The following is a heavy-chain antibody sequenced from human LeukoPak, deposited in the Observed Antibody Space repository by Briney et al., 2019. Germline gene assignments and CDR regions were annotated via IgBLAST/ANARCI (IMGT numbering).Heavy chain of an antibody. J-gene: IGHJ6*03. CDR1: GGSISSGTYY. V-gene: IGHV4-39*07. CDR2: IYHSGST. D-gene: IGHD1-14*01. Sequence: SETLSLTCTVSGGSISSGTYYWAWIRQPPGKGLEWIGTIYHSGSTYYNPSLKSRVTISVDTSKNQFSLNLTSLTAADTAVYYCARDRKYYYHMDVWGKGTTVTISS. CDR3: ARDRKYYYHMDV.